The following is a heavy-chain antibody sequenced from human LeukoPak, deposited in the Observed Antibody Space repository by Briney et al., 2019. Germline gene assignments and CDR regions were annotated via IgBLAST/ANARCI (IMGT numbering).Heavy chain of an antibody. CDR2: INPNSGGT. Sequence: GASVKVSCKASGYTFTGYYMHWVRQAPGQGLEWMGWINPNSGGTNYAQKFQGRVTMTRDTSISTAYMELSRLRSDDTAVYYCARDWGQLFFNWFDPWSQGTLVTVSS. D-gene: IGHD2-2*01. J-gene: IGHJ5*02. CDR1: GYTFTGYY. V-gene: IGHV1-2*02. CDR3: ARDWGQLFFNWFDP.